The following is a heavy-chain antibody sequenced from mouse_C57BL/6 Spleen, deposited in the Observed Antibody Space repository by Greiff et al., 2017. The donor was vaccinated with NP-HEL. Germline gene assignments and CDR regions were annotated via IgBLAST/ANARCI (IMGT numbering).Heavy chain of an antibody. CDR1: GYTFTSYD. D-gene: IGHD2-3*01. CDR2: IYPRDGST. Sequence: VKLVESGPELVKPGASVKLSCKASGYTFTSYDINWVKQRPGQGLEWIGWIYPRDGSTKYNEKFKGKATLTVDTSSSTAYMELHSLTSEDSAVYFCARVRDGYYNYWGQGTTLTVSS. CDR3: ARVRDGYYNY. V-gene: IGHV1-85*01. J-gene: IGHJ2*01.